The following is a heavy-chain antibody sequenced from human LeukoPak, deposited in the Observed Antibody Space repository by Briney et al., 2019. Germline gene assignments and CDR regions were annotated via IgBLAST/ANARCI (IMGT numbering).Heavy chain of an antibody. CDR3: ASRGHGYPNWFDP. D-gene: IGHD3-10*01. V-gene: IGHV1-69*01. Sequence: GSSVKVSCKASGGTFSSYAISWVRQAPGQGLEWMGGIIPIFGTANYAQKFHGRVTITADESTSTAYMELSSLRSEDTAVYYCASRGHGYPNWFDPWGQGTLVTVSS. CDR2: IIPIFGTA. J-gene: IGHJ5*02. CDR1: GGTFSSYA.